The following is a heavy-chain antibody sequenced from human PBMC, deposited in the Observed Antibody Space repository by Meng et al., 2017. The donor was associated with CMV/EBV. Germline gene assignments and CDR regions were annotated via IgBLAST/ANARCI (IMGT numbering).Heavy chain of an antibody. D-gene: IGHD4-17*01. V-gene: IGHV3-64*02. CDR3: AREYGSLRSYYFYGMDV. CDR2: ISSNGGST. CDR1: GFTFSSYA. Sequence: GGSLRLSCAASGFTFSSYAMHWVRQAPGKGLEYVSAISSNGGSTYYADSVKGRFTISRDNSKNTLYLQMNSLRTEDTALYYCAREYGSLRSYYFYGMDVWGQGTTVTVSS. J-gene: IGHJ6*02.